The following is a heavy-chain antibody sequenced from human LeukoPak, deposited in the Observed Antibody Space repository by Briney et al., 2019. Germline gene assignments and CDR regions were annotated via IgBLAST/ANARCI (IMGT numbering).Heavy chain of an antibody. CDR1: GGSISGYY. V-gene: IGHV4-59*13. J-gene: IGHJ4*02. CDR2: IFYSGST. CDR3: ARDRGWNSSGWYSPFDY. Sequence: SETLSLTCTVSGGSISGYYWSWIRQPPGKGLEWIGYIFYSGSTNYNPSLKSRVTISVDTSKNQFSLKLSSVTAADTAVYYCARDRGWNSSGWYSPFDYWGQGTLVTVSS. D-gene: IGHD6-19*01.